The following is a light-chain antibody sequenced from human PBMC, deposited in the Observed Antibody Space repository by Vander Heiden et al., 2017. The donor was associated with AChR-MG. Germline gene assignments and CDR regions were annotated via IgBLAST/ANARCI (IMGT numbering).Light chain of an antibody. CDR3: HQENSDPWT. Sequence: DIQLTQSPSTLSASVGDRVTITCRASQSISSWLAWYQQKPGKAPKLLIYKASTLEGGVPSRFSGSGSGTEFTLTISSLQPDDFASYYCHQENSDPWTFGQGTKVEIK. J-gene: IGKJ1*01. CDR1: QSISSW. V-gene: IGKV1-5*03. CDR2: KAS.